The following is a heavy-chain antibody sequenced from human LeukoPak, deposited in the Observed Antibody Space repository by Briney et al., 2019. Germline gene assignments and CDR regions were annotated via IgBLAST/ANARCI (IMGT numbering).Heavy chain of an antibody. J-gene: IGHJ4*02. CDR3: ARDHARYSSGWYYFDY. V-gene: IGHV6-1*01. CDR2: TYYGSKWYN. CDR1: GDSVSSNSAA. D-gene: IGHD6-19*01. Sequence: SQTLSLTCAISGDSVSSNSAAWNWIRQSPSRGLEWLGRTYYGSKWYNDYAVSVKSRITINPDTSKNQFSLQLNSVTPEDTAVYYCARDHARYSSGWYYFDYWGQGTLVTVSS.